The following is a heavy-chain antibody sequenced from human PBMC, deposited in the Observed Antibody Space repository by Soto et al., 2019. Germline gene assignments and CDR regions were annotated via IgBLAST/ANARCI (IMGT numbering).Heavy chain of an antibody. J-gene: IGHJ4*02. CDR3: ARDDEGGSYCDLGY. Sequence: GGSLRLSCAASGFTFSSYGMHWVRQAPGKGLEWVAIILHDGNNKYYADSVKGRFTISRDNSKNTLYLQMNSLRTEDTAIYYCARDDEGGSYCDLGYWGQGTLVTVSS. CDR2: ILHDGNNK. V-gene: IGHV3-30*03. D-gene: IGHD3-10*01. CDR1: GFTFSSYG.